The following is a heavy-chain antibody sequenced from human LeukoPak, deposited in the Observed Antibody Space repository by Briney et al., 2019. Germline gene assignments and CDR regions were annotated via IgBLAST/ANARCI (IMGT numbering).Heavy chain of an antibody. V-gene: IGHV3-13*04. CDR3: VGRLRGWSSGFDY. D-gene: IGHD6-19*01. Sequence: GSLRLSCAASGFTFSSYDMHWVRQATGKGLEWVSVIGSAGETFYSGSVKGRFTVSRDDAKSSLYLQMNSLRAGDSAVYYCVGRLRGWSSGFDYWGQGTLVTVSS. CDR1: GFTFSSYD. J-gene: IGHJ4*02. CDR2: IGSAGET.